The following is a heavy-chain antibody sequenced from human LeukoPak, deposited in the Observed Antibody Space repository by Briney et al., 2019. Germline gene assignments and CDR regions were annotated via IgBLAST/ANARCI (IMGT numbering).Heavy chain of an antibody. CDR2: INHSGST. CDR1: GGSFSGYY. CDR3: ARHRGSGTYPLDY. J-gene: IGHJ4*02. V-gene: IGHV4-34*01. D-gene: IGHD3-10*01. Sequence: PSETLSLTCAVYGGSFSGYYWSWIRQPPGKGLEWIGEINHSGSTNYNPSLKSRLTISVDTSKNQFSLKLSSVTAADTAVYYCARHRGSGTYPLDYWGQGALVTVFS.